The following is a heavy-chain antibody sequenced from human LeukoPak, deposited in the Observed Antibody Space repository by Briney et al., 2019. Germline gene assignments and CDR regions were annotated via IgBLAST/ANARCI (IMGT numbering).Heavy chain of an antibody. D-gene: IGHD3-9*01. J-gene: IGHJ4*02. CDR3: ARRSYDILTGYLYYFDY. CDR2: IYYSGYT. Sequence: SETLSLTCTVSGGSISSYYWSWIRQPPGRGLEWIGYIYYSGYTNYNPSLKSRVTISVDTSKNQFSLKLSSVTAADTAVYYCARRSYDILTGYLYYFDYWGQGTLVTVSS. CDR1: GGSISSYY. V-gene: IGHV4-59*12.